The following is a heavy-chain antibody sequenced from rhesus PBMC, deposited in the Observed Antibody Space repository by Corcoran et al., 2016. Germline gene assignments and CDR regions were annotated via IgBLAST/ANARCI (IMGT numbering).Heavy chain of an antibody. J-gene: IGHJ4*01. D-gene: IGHD5-36*01. V-gene: IGHV4-169*02. CDR2: IYGSGNST. CDR3: ASAQDIAGSRYFDY. Sequence: QLLLQESGPGLVKPSEPLSVTCAVSGGSISSSYWSWIRQAPGKGLDWIGYIYGSGNSTNDNPSLKSRVNLSVATSKNQLSLKLSSVPAADTSVYYCASAQDIAGSRYFDYWGQGVLVTVSS. CDR1: GGSISSSY.